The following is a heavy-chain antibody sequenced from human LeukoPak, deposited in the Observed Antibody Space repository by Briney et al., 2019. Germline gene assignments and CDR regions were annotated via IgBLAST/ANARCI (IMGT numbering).Heavy chain of an antibody. V-gene: IGHV4-59*01. CDR1: GGSISSYY. CDR3: ARDGAYGSGSYYPFDP. D-gene: IGHD3-10*01. Sequence: SETLSLTCTVSGGSISSYYWSWIRQPPGKGLEWIGYIYSNGNINYNPSLKSRVTISLDTSKSQFSLKLSSVTAADTAVYYCARDGAYGSGSYYPFDPWGQGTLVTVSS. J-gene: IGHJ5*02. CDR2: IYSNGNI.